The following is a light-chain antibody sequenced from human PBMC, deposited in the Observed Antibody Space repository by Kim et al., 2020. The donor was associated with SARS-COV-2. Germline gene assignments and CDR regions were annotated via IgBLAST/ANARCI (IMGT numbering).Light chain of an antibody. CDR2: DAS. V-gene: IGKV3-11*01. CDR3: MQALQTPYT. Sequence: SLSPGERATLSCRASQSVGSYLAWYQQKPGQAPRLLIYDASNRATGIPARFSGSGSGTDFTLKISRVEAEDVGLYYCMQALQTPYTFGQGTKLEI. CDR1: QSVGSY. J-gene: IGKJ2*01.